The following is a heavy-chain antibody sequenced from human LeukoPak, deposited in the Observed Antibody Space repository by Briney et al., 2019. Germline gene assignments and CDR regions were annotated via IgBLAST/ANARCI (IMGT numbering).Heavy chain of an antibody. D-gene: IGHD4-11*01. CDR2: MNPNSGNT. CDR1: GYTFTSYD. J-gene: IGHJ3*02. Sequence: ASVKVSCKASGYTFTSYDINWVRQATGQGLEWMGWMNPNSGNTGYAQKLQGRVTMTTDTSTSTAYMELRSLRSDDTAVYYCARESTTAAFDIWGQGTMVTVSS. CDR3: ARESTTAAFDI. V-gene: IGHV1-8*01.